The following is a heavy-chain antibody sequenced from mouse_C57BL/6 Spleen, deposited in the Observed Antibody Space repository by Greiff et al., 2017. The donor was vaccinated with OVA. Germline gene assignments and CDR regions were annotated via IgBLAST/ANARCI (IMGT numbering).Heavy chain of an antibody. CDR1: GFTFSAYY. Sequence: EVMLVASEGGLVQPGRSMKLSCTASGFTFSAYYMAWVRQVPEKGLEWVANFIYDGSSTYYLDSLKSRFIISRDNAKNILYLQMSSLKSEDTATYYCARDGSLRGYFDVWGTGTTVTVSS. D-gene: IGHD2-1*01. CDR2: FIYDGSST. CDR3: ARDGSLRGYFDV. J-gene: IGHJ1*03. V-gene: IGHV5-16*01.